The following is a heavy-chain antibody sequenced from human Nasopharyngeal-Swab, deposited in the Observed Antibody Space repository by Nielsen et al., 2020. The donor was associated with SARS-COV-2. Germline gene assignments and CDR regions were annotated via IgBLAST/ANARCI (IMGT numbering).Heavy chain of an antibody. V-gene: IGHV1-69*13. CDR1: GGTFSSYA. CDR2: IIPIFGTA. Sequence: SVKVSCKASGGTFSSYAIIWVRQAPGQGLEWMGGIIPIFGTANYAQEFQGRVTITADESTSTAYMELSSLRSEDTAVYYCARDGSSWCRGWFDPWGQGTLVTVSS. J-gene: IGHJ5*02. D-gene: IGHD6-13*01. CDR3: ARDGSSWCRGWFDP.